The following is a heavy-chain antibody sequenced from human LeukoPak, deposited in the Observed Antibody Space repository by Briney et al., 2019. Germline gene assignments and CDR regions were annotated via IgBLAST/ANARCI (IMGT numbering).Heavy chain of an antibody. D-gene: IGHD3-10*02. CDR2: VSPPGGGT. CDR1: GFTFSNHG. J-gene: IGHJ6*04. CDR3: AELGITMIGGV. V-gene: IGHV3-23*01. Sequence: PSGGSLRLSCAASGFTFSNHGMNWVRQAPGKGLEWLSGVSPPGGGTYYADSVKGRFTISRDDSKNTLSLQMNSLRAEDTAVYYCAELGITMIGGVWGKGTTVTISS.